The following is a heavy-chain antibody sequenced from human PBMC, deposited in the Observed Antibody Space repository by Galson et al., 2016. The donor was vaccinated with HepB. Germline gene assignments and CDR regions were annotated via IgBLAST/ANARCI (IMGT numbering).Heavy chain of an antibody. J-gene: IGHJ4*02. D-gene: IGHD4-11*01. CDR1: GYRFFTYG. CDR2: ISANSGNT. V-gene: IGHV1-18*04. CDR3: ARDVQFRFDY. Sequence: SVKVSCKASGYRFFTYGISWVRQAPGQGLEWLGWISANSGNTIYAQKFQDRVTMTRDTSASTVYMDLRRLRSDDTAVYYCARDVQFRFDYWGQGTLVTVPS.